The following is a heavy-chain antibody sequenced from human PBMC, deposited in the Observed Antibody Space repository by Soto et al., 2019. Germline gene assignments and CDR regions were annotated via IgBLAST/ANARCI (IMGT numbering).Heavy chain of an antibody. V-gene: IGHV1-69*01. CDR2: VSPPFRTS. CDR3: ARVLYYGSGSYSPYGMDV. CDR1: GVSFNNNG. Sequence: QVQLVQSGAEVKKPGSSVKVSCKTSGVSFNNNGIGWVRQAPGHGLEWMGGVSPPFRTSNYARKFQGRVSITADASTGTVNMELSSLTSDDTAQYYCARVLYYGSGSYSPYGMDVWGQGTKVTVSS. J-gene: IGHJ6*02. D-gene: IGHD3-10*01.